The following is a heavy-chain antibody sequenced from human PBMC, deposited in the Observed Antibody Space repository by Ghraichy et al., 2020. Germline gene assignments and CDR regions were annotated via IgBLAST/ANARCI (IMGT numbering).Heavy chain of an antibody. J-gene: IGHJ4*02. Sequence: ASVKVSCKASGYTFTGYYMHWVRQAPGQGLEWMGRINPNSGGTNYAQKFQGRVTMTWDTSISTAYMELSRLRSDDTAVYYCARGFGIAARPGFDYWGQGTLVTVSS. CDR1: GYTFTGYY. CDR2: INPNSGGT. CDR3: ARGFGIAARPGFDY. V-gene: IGHV1-2*06. D-gene: IGHD6-6*01.